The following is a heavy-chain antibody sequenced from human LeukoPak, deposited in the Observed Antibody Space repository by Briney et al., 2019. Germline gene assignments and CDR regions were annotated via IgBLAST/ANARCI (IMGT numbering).Heavy chain of an antibody. D-gene: IGHD3-3*01. V-gene: IGHV3-30-3*01. CDR1: GFTFSSYA. J-gene: IGHJ3*01. CDR3: ARGDDFWSGSPPGD. CDR2: ISYDGSNK. Sequence: PGGSLRLSCAASGFTFSSYAMHWVRQAPGKGLEWVAVISYDGSNKYYADSVKGRFTISRDNSKNTLYLQMNSLRAEDTAVYYCARGDDFWSGSPPGDWGQGTMVTVSS.